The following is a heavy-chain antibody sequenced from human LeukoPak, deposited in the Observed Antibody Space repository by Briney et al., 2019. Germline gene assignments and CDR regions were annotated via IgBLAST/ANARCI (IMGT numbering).Heavy chain of an antibody. V-gene: IGHV3-21*01. CDR1: GFTFSSYS. CDR3: ARGGVYSTSAVDY. Sequence: GGSLRLSCAASGFTFSSYSMNWVRQAPGKGLEWVSSISTSSSYIYYADSVKGRFTISRDNAKNSLYLQMNSLRAEDTAVYYCARGGVYSTSAVDYWGQGTLVTVSS. J-gene: IGHJ4*02. CDR2: ISTSSSYI. D-gene: IGHD6-6*01.